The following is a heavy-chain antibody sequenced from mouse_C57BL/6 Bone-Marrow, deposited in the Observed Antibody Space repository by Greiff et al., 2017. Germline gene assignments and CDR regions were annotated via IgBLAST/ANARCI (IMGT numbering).Heavy chain of an antibody. Sequence: EVPLQQSGTVLARPGASVKMSCKTSGYTFTSYWMHWVKQRPGQGLEWIGAIYPGNSDTSYNQKFKGKAKLTAVTSASTAYMELSSLTNEDSAVYYCTSYDGYPIFDYWGQGTTLTVSS. CDR1: GYTFTSYW. CDR2: IYPGNSDT. CDR3: TSYDGYPIFDY. J-gene: IGHJ2*01. D-gene: IGHD2-3*01. V-gene: IGHV1-5*01.